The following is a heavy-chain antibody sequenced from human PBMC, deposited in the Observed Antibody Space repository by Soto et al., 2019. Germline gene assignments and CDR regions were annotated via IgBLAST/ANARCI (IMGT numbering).Heavy chain of an antibody. D-gene: IGHD2-15*01. J-gene: IGHJ6*04. V-gene: IGHV1-18*01. CDR2: ISAYNGNT. CDR3: ANISWELDCYSVYV. Sequence: QVLLVQSGAEVKKPVASVQVSCKASGYTFTSCGISWVRQAPGQGLAWMGWISAYNGNTNYAQKLQGRVTMTTDTTTSTAYMELSSLGSDVTAVYYGANISWELDCYSVYVLCKGTTVTVSS. CDR1: GYTFTSCG.